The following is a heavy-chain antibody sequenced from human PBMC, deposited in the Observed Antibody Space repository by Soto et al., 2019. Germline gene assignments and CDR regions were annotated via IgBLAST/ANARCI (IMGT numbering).Heavy chain of an antibody. Sequence: QVQLVQSGAEVKKPGSSVKVSCKASGGTFSSYAISWVRQAPGQGLEWMGGIIPMFGTADYAQKFQGRVTITADECTGAADMELTSLGSDDTALYYCATMAGGSQYYSYGMDVWGQGTTVTVSS. CDR3: ATMAGGSQYYSYGMDV. CDR1: GGTFSSYA. V-gene: IGHV1-69*12. CDR2: IIPMFGTA. J-gene: IGHJ6*02.